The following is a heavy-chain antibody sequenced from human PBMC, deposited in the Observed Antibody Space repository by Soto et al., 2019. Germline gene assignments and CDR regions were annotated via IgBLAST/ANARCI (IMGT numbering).Heavy chain of an antibody. CDR3: ARDPRRFLGVGSYFDY. CDR2: ISAYNGNT. CDR1: GYTFTSYG. V-gene: IGHV1-18*01. Sequence: ASVKVSCKASGYTFTSYGISWVRQAPGQGLEWMGWISAYNGNTNYAQKLQGRVTMTTDTSTSTAYMGLRSLRSDDTAVYYCARDPRRFLGVGSYFDYWGQGTQVTVSS. J-gene: IGHJ4*02. D-gene: IGHD3-3*01.